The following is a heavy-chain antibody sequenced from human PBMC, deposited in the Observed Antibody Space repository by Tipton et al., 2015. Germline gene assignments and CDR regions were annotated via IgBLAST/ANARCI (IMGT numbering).Heavy chain of an antibody. Sequence: GLVKPSETLSLTCTVSGGSISSSSYYWSWIRQHPGKGLEWIGYIHYSGSTYYKPSLKSRVTISVDTSKNQFSLKLSFVTAADTAVYYCARVSIAAAIGVDVWGQGTTVTVSS. CDR2: IHYSGST. CDR1: GGSISSSSYY. V-gene: IGHV4-31*03. D-gene: IGHD6-13*01. CDR3: ARVSIAAAIGVDV. J-gene: IGHJ6*02.